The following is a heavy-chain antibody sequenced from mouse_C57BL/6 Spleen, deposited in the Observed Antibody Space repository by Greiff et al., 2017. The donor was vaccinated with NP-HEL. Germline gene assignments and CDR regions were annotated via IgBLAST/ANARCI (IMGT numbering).Heavy chain of an antibody. J-gene: IGHJ4*01. CDR3: ARRWLPPYAMDY. D-gene: IGHD2-3*01. CDR1: GYAFSSYW. Sequence: QVQLQQSGAELVKPGASVKISCKASGYAFSSYWMNWVKQRPGKGLEWIGQIYPGDGDTNYIGKFKGKATLTADKSSSTAYMQLSSLTSEDSAVYFCARRWLPPYAMDYWGQGTSVTVSS. V-gene: IGHV1-80*01. CDR2: IYPGDGDT.